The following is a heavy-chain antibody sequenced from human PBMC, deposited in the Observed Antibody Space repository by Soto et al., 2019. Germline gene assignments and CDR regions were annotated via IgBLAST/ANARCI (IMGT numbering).Heavy chain of an antibody. J-gene: IGHJ4*02. CDR2: IWYDGSAT. CDR3: ARDIAVRRIDE. CDR1: GFTFSLYG. D-gene: IGHD6-6*01. Sequence: QVQLVQSGGGVVQPGKSLRLSCGASGFTFSLYGMHWVRQAPGKGLEWVSFIWYDGSATYYGDSVKGRFTISKDDSTNTLYRQMNSRRAEDTAVYYCARDIAVRRIDEWGQGTLVTVAS. V-gene: IGHV3-33*01.